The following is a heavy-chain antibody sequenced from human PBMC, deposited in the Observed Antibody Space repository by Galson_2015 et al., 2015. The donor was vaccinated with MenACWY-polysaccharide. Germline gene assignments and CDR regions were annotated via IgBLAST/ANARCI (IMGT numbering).Heavy chain of an antibody. V-gene: IGHV5-51*03. CDR1: GYSFTSYW. J-gene: IGHJ6*02. CDR3: ARGAGITMVRGVTSHYYGMDV. Sequence: QSGAEVKKPGESLKISCKGSGYSFTSYWIGWVRQMPGKGLEWMGTIYPGDSDTRYSPSFQGQVTISADKSISTAYLQWSSLKASDTAMYYCARGAGITMVRGVTSHYYGMDVWGQGTTVTVSS. D-gene: IGHD3-10*01. CDR2: IYPGDSDT.